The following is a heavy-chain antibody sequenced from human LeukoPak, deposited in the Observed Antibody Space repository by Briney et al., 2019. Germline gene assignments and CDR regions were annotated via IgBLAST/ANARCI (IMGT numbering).Heavy chain of an antibody. J-gene: IGHJ4*02. CDR3: AKDEHGNYGTIDY. V-gene: IGHV3-9*01. CDR2: ISWNSRTI. Sequence: PGGSLRLSCAVSGFIFDDYAMHWVRQAPGKGLEWVSGISWNSRTIGYVDSVKGRFTISRDNAKNSLYLQMNSLRAEDTALYYCAKDEHGNYGTIDYWGQGTLVTVSS. CDR1: GFIFDDYA. D-gene: IGHD3-3*01.